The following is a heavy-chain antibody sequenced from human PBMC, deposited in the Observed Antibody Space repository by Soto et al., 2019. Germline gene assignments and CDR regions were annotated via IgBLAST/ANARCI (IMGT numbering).Heavy chain of an antibody. D-gene: IGHD2-2*01. J-gene: IGHJ6*02. V-gene: IGHV1-2*02. CDR2: INPNSGGT. CDR1: EYTFIAFY. Sequence: ASVKVSCKASEYTFIAFYIHWVRQAPGQGLEWMGWINPNSGGTSYAQKFQGRVTMTRDTSISTAYMDLSRLRSDDTAVYYCGRGVDIVVEPADHHYSKMDVWGQGPT. CDR3: GRGVDIVVEPADHHYSKMDV.